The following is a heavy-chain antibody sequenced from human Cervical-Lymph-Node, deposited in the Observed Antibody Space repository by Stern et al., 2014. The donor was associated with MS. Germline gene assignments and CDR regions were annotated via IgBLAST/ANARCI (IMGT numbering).Heavy chain of an antibody. CDR3: AREGPGPYVGGGFDY. CDR1: GGTFSSYA. Sequence: QVQLVQSGAEVKKPGSSVKVSCKASGGTFSSYAISWVRQAPGQGLERMGGIIPIFGTANYAQKFQGRVTIPADESTSTAYMELSSLRSEDTAVYYCAREGPGPYVGGGFDYWGQGTLVTVSS. J-gene: IGHJ4*02. CDR2: IIPIFGTA. V-gene: IGHV1-69*01. D-gene: IGHD2-15*01.